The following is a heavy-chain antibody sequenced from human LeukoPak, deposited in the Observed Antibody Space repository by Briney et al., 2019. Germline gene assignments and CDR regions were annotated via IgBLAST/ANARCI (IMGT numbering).Heavy chain of an antibody. Sequence: PGGSLRLSCAASGFTFSSSGMHWVRQAPGKGLEWVAFIRYDGSSKYYADSVKGRFTISRDNSKNTLYLQMNSLRAEDTAVYYCARGFNWEQGYYYYMDVWGKGTTVTVSS. D-gene: IGHD1-1*01. CDR1: GFTFSSSG. J-gene: IGHJ6*03. CDR2: IRYDGSSK. CDR3: ARGFNWEQGYYYYMDV. V-gene: IGHV3-30*02.